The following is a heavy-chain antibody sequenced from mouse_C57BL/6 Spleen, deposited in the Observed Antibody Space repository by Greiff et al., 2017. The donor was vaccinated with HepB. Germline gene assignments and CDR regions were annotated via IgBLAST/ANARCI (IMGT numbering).Heavy chain of an antibody. D-gene: IGHD1-1*01. CDR1: GFNIKDDY. CDR2: IDPENGDT. V-gene: IGHV14-4*01. CDR3: TTSYYYGSNWYFDV. Sequence: EVQLQQSGAELVRPGASVKLSCTASGFNIKDDYMHWVKQRPEQGLEWIGWIDPENGDTEYASKFQGKATITADTSSNTAYLQLSSLTSEDTAVYYCTTSYYYGSNWYFDVWGTGTTVTVSS. J-gene: IGHJ1*03.